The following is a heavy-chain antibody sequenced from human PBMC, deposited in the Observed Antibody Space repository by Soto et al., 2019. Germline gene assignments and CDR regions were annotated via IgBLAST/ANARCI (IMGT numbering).Heavy chain of an antibody. Sequence: QVQLVQSGAEVKKPGSSVKVSCKASGGTFSSYAFSWVRQAPGQGLEWMGGIVPFIDTANFAQKFQGRVTITADKSPSTAYMELTSLTSEDTAVYYCAWGGYSSSWLFDYWGQGTLVTVSS. D-gene: IGHD6-13*01. CDR3: AWGGYSSSWLFDY. V-gene: IGHV1-69*06. CDR1: GGTFSSYA. J-gene: IGHJ4*02. CDR2: IVPFIDTA.